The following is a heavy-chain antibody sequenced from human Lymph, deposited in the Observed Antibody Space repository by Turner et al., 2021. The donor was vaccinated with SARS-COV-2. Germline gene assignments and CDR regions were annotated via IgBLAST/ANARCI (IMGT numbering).Heavy chain of an antibody. D-gene: IGHD1-26*01. CDR3: ARMGSSSWYFDY. V-gene: IGHV3-7*01. Sequence: EVQLVESGGCLVQPGGSLRLSFAASGFTFSYYWMSWVRQARGKGLEWVANIKQDGSEKYYVESVKGRFTISRDNAKNSLFLQMNSLRAEDTAVYYCARMGSSSWYFDYWGQGTLVTVSS. CDR2: IKQDGSEK. CDR1: GFTFSYYW. J-gene: IGHJ4*02.